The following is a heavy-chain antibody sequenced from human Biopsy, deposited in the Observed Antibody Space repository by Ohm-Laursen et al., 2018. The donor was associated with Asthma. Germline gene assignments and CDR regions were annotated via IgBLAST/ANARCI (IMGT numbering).Heavy chain of an antibody. Sequence: SLRLSCAASGFTFSSFAMSWVRQAPGKGLEWVSAITRSAGRTYYADSVKGRFTISRDNSKNTLYLQMNSLRAEDTAVYYCAKERYYDFWSGYPIWGQGTMVTVSS. CDR2: ITRSAGRT. V-gene: IGHV3-23*01. CDR3: AKERYYDFWSGYPI. D-gene: IGHD3-3*01. J-gene: IGHJ3*02. CDR1: GFTFSSFA.